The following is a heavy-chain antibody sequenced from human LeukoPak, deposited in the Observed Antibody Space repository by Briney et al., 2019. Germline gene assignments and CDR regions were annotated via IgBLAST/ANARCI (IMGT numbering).Heavy chain of an antibody. Sequence: ASVKVSCKASGYTFTSYGISWVRQAPGEGPEWMGGFDPEDDRGIYAQKFQGRVTMTEDTSTNTAYMELSSLRSEDSAMYYCAAPSARSTVTTWSAFDPWGQGTMVTVSS. CDR1: GYTFTSYG. CDR3: AAPSARSTVTTWSAFDP. V-gene: IGHV1-24*01. CDR2: FDPEDDRG. D-gene: IGHD4-17*01. J-gene: IGHJ3*01.